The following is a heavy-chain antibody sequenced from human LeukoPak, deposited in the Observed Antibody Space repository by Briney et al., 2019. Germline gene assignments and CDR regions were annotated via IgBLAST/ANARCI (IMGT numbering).Heavy chain of an antibody. Sequence: SDTLSLTCTVSGDSLGRSNTYWGWIRQTPAKGLEWLGTILHSGYTYNSPSLKSRVTMSVDSSKNQFSLSLSSVTAADTAVYFCARHRGGGGYHYMDVCGKGTTVIVSS. CDR1: GDSLGRSNTY. CDR2: ILHSGYT. CDR3: ARHRGGGGYHYMDV. J-gene: IGHJ6*03. D-gene: IGHD2-21*01. V-gene: IGHV4-39*01.